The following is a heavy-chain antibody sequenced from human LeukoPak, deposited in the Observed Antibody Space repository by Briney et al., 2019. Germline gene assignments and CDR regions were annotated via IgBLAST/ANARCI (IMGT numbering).Heavy chain of an antibody. J-gene: IGHJ4*02. Sequence: PGGSLRLSCAASGFTFSSYSMNWVRQAPGKGLEWVSSISSSSSYIHYADSVKGRFTISRDNAKNSLYLQMNSLRAEDTAVYYCARDSTADRGDYGPDYWGQGTLVTVSS. CDR2: ISSSSSYI. CDR3: ARDSTADRGDYGPDY. V-gene: IGHV3-21*01. D-gene: IGHD4-17*01. CDR1: GFTFSSYS.